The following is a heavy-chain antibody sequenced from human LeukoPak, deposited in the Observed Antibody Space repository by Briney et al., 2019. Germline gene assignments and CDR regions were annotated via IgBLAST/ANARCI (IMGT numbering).Heavy chain of an antibody. CDR1: GYTFTSYY. J-gene: IGHJ4*02. CDR2: INPSGGST. D-gene: IGHD2-2*02. Sequence: ASVTVSCKASGYTFTSYYMHWVRQAPGQGLEWMGIINPSGGSTSYAQKFQGRVTMTRDTSTSTVYMELSSLRSEDTAVYYCARDRKFVVVPAAIRGSTLFDYWGQGTLVTVSS. V-gene: IGHV1-46*01. CDR3: ARDRKFVVVPAAIRGSTLFDY.